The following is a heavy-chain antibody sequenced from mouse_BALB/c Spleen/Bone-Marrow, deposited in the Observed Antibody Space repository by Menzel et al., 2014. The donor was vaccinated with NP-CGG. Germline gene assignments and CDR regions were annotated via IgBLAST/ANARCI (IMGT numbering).Heavy chain of an antibody. CDR1: GFTFSDYG. V-gene: IGHV5-15*02. D-gene: IGHD1-1*01. CDR3: ARDKCHYGAMDF. Sequence: EVELVESGGGLVQPGGSRKLSCAASGFTFSDYGMAWGRQAPGKGPEWVAFISNLAYRIYYADTVTGRLTTSRQNAKNTLYLELSSLSSEDTARYYGARDKCHYGAMDFWVQGTPVTVSS. J-gene: IGHJ4*01. CDR2: ISNLAYRI.